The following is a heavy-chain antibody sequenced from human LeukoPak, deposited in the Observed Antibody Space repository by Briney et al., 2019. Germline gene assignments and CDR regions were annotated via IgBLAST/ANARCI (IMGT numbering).Heavy chain of an antibody. CDR1: GYTFTSYY. Sequence: ASVKVSCKASGYTFTSYYMHWVRQAPGQGLEWMGIINPSGGSTSYAQKFQGRVTMPRDTSTSTVYMELRSLRSDDTAVYYCVRDRGEWIDQYYGMDVWGQGTTVTVSS. CDR2: INPSGGST. D-gene: IGHD3-10*01. V-gene: IGHV1-46*01. J-gene: IGHJ6*02. CDR3: VRDRGEWIDQYYGMDV.